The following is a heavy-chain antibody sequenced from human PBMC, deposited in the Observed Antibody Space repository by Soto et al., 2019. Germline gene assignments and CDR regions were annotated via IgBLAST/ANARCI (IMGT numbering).Heavy chain of an antibody. D-gene: IGHD3-3*01. V-gene: IGHV4-34*01. CDR2: INHSGST. CDR1: GGSFSGYY. CDR3: ARIRRYYDFWSGYYEEHPKTGSGVYYYGMDV. J-gene: IGHJ6*02. Sequence: PSETLSLTCAVYGGSFSGYYWSWIRQPPGKGLEWIGEINHSGSTNYNPSLKSRVTISVDTSKNQFSLKLSSVTAADTAVYYCARIRRYYDFWSGYYEEHPKTGSGVYYYGMDVWGQGTTVTVSS.